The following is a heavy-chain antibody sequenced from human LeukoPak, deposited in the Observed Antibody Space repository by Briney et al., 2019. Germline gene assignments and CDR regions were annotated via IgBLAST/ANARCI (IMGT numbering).Heavy chain of an antibody. Sequence: GGSLRLSCAASGFTGNSNSRSWVRQATGKGLECVAAIYSGDSTYYPGSVKGRFSISRDNSKNTLYLQMSSLRAEDTAIYYCVGRPYYYYGMDVWGQGTTVTVSS. V-gene: IGHV3-53*01. J-gene: IGHJ6*02. CDR3: VGRPYYYYGMDV. CDR2: IYSGDST. CDR1: GFTGNSNS.